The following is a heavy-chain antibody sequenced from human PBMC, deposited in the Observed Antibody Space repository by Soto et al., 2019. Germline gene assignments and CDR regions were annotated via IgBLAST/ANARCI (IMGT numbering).Heavy chain of an antibody. J-gene: IGHJ4*02. V-gene: IGHV3-74*01. D-gene: IGHD3-9*01. CDR3: AKGGSFDCLSNVFDY. Sequence: PGGSLRLSCAASGFTFSSYWMHWVRQDPRKGLVWVSHINFDGSSTTYADSVRGRFTISRDNSKNTLYLQMNSLRAEDTAVYYCAKGGSFDCLSNVFDYWGQGTLVTVSS. CDR2: INFDGSST. CDR1: GFTFSSYW.